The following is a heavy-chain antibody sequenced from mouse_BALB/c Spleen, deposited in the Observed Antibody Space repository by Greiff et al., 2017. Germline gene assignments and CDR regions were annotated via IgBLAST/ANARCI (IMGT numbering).Heavy chain of an antibody. CDR3: ALRRQAIDY. CDR1: GYTFTSYY. CDR2: IYPGDGST. D-gene: IGHD1-2*01. V-gene: IGHV1S56*01. J-gene: IGHJ4*01. Sequence: VKLLQSGPELVKPGASVKMSCKASGYTFTSYYIHWVKQRPGQGLEWIGWIYPGDGSTKYNEKFKGKTTLTADKSSSTAYMLLSSLTSEDSAICFCALRRQAIDYWGQGTSVTVSA.